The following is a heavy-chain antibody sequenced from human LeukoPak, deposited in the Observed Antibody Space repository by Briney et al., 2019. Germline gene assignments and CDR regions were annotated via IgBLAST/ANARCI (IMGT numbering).Heavy chain of an antibody. Sequence: PSETLSLTCTVSGGSISSYYWSWIRQPPGKGLEWIGYIYYSGSTNYNPSLKSRVTISVDTSKNQFSLKLSSVTAADTAVYYCARVAELRCCSSTSCSRLPSHFDYWGQGTLVTVSS. CDR3: ARVAELRCCSSTSCSRLPSHFDY. CDR1: GGSISSYY. CDR2: IYYSGST. V-gene: IGHV4-59*01. J-gene: IGHJ4*02. D-gene: IGHD2-2*01.